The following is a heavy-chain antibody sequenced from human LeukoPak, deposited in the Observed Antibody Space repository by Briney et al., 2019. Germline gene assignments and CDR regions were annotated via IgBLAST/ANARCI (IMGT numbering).Heavy chain of an antibody. J-gene: IGHJ4*02. D-gene: IGHD3-10*01. V-gene: IGHV3-30*02. CDR3: AKRLWSPDY. CDR2: IRNDGNDK. Sequence: GGSLRLSCAASGFTFNKHGMHWVRQAPGKGLEWFSFIRNDGNDKYYADSVKGRFTISRDNFKNTLYVQMNSLRAEDTAVYYCAKRLWSPDYWGQGTLVTVSS. CDR1: GFTFNKHG.